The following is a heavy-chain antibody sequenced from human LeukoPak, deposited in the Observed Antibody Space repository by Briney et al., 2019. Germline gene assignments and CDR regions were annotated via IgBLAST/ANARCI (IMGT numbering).Heavy chain of an antibody. CDR2: INHSGST. Sequence: PSETLSLTCAVYGGSFSGYYWSWIRQPPGKGLEWIGEINHSGSTNYNPSLKSRVTISVDTSKNQFSLKLSSVTAADTAVYYCARDGVAAAGTSLDYWGQGTLVTVSS. CDR1: GGSFSGYY. V-gene: IGHV4-34*01. D-gene: IGHD6-13*01. J-gene: IGHJ4*02. CDR3: ARDGVAAAGTSLDY.